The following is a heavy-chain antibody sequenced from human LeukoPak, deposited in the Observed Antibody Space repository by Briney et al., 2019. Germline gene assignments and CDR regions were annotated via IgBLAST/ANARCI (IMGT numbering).Heavy chain of an antibody. J-gene: IGHJ5*02. CDR3: ARHVSEKHYYDMNWFDP. CDR2: IYPGDSDT. CDR1: GYSFTSYW. D-gene: IGHD3-22*01. Sequence: GESLKISCKGSGYSFTSYWIGWVRQMPGKGLEWMGIIYPGDSDTRYSPSLQGQVTISADKSISTAYLQWSSLKASDTAMYYCARHVSEKHYYDMNWFDPWGQGTLVTVSS. V-gene: IGHV5-51*01.